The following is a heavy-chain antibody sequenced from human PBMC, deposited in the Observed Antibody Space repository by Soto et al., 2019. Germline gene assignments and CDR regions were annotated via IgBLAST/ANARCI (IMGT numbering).Heavy chain of an antibody. CDR1: GYTFTKYG. CDR2: IGVYNGKT. D-gene: IGHD2-2*02. CDR3: SRARYCTSPSCYNHYYYGMDI. Sequence: QAQLVQSGGEVKKPGASVRVSCKASGYTFTKYGITWVRQAPGQGLEWMGWIGVYNGKTNYARKLQGRVIMTADTSASTVYMELRSLRSDDTAVYYCSRARYCTSPSCYNHYYYGMDIWGQGTTVSVSS. J-gene: IGHJ6*02. V-gene: IGHV1-18*04.